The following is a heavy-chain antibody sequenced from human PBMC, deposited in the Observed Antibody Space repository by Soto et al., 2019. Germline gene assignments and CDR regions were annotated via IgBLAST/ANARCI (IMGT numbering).Heavy chain of an antibody. Sequence: ASLKVSCKASGYTFTSYYMHWVRHPPGQGLEWMGIINPSGGSTSYAQKFQGRVTMTRDTSTSTVYMELSSLRSEDTAVYYCARCNYYDSSYYYGMDVWGQGTTVTVSS. CDR3: ARCNYYDSSYYYGMDV. V-gene: IGHV1-46*01. D-gene: IGHD3-22*01. CDR2: INPSGGST. J-gene: IGHJ6*02. CDR1: GYTFTSYY.